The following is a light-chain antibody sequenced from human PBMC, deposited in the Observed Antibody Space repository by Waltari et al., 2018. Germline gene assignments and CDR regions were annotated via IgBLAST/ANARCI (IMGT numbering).Light chain of an antibody. J-gene: IGKJ4*01. Sequence: DIKMTKSPSTLSASVGDRVTITCRASQRISNWLAWYQQKPGKATTLLSYKASTLESGVPSRFSGSGSGTEFTLTISSLQPDDFATYYCQQYNSYSLLTFGGGTKVEIK. CDR2: KAS. CDR3: QQYNSYSLLT. CDR1: QRISNW. V-gene: IGKV1-5*03.